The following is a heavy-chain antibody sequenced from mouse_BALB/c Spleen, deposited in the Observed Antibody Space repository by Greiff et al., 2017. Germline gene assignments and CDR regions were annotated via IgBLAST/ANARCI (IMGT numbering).Heavy chain of an antibody. J-gene: IGHJ2*01. V-gene: IGHV3-2*02. Sequence: EVQRVESGPGLVKPSQSLSLTCTVTGYSITSDYAWNWIRQFPGNKLEWMGYISYSGSTSYNPSLKSRISITRDTSKNQFFLQLNSVTTEDTATYYCARIYYYGSSYSSSFDYWGQGTTLTVSS. CDR2: ISYSGST. D-gene: IGHD1-1*01. CDR3: ARIYYYGSSYSSSFDY. CDR1: GYSITSDYA.